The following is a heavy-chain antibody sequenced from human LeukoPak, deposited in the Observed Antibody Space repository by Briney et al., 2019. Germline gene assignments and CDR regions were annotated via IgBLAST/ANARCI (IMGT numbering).Heavy chain of an antibody. J-gene: IGHJ4*02. D-gene: IGHD3-9*01. V-gene: IGHV3-7*04. CDR2: IKQDGSEK. CDR1: GFTFSTYW. CDR3: ARAKLRYFDWSAPDAFDY. Sequence: GGSLRLSCAASGFTFSTYWMSWVRQAPGKGLEWVANIKQDGSEKYYVDSVKGRFTISRDNAKNSLYLQMNSLRAEDTAVYCCARAKLRYFDWSAPDAFDYWGQGTLVTVSS.